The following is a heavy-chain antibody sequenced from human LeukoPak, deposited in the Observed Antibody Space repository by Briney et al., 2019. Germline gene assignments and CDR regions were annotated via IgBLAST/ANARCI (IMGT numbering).Heavy chain of an antibody. D-gene: IGHD6-13*01. CDR2: FDPEDGET. Sequence: PGASVKVSCKVSGYTLTELSMHWVRQAPGKGLEWMGGFDPEDGETIYAQKFQGRVTMTEDTSTDTAYMELSSLRSEDTAVYYCATVVAIAAADWFDPWGQGTLVTVSS. J-gene: IGHJ5*02. CDR1: GYTLTELS. CDR3: ATVVAIAAADWFDP. V-gene: IGHV1-24*01.